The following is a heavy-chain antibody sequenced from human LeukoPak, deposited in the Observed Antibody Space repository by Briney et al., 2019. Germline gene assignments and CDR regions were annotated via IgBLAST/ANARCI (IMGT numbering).Heavy chain of an antibody. CDR1: GGSISSYY. D-gene: IGHD6-25*01. Sequence: SETLSLTCTVSGGSISSYYWSWIRQPPGKGLEWIGYIYYSGSTNYNPSLKSRVTISVDTSKNQFSLKLSSVTAADTAVCYCARHAGQRYFDYWGQGTLVTVSS. CDR3: ARHAGQRYFDY. J-gene: IGHJ4*02. CDR2: IYYSGST. V-gene: IGHV4-59*08.